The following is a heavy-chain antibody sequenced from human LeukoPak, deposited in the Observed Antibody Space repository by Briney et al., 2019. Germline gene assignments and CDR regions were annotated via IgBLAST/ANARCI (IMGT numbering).Heavy chain of an antibody. J-gene: IGHJ4*02. V-gene: IGHV3-23*01. Sequence: GGSLRLSCAASGFTFSSYAMSWVRQAPGRGLEWVSAISGSGGSTYYADSVKGRFTISRDNAENSLYLQMNSLRVEDTAVYYCARAPTVLVGYCSSSSCQADYWGQGTLVTVSS. CDR2: ISGSGGST. CDR3: ARAPTVLVGYCSSSSCQADY. CDR1: GFTFSSYA. D-gene: IGHD2-2*01.